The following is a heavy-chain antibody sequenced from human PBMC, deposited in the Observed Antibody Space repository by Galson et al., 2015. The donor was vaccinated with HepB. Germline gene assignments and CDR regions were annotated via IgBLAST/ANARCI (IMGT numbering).Heavy chain of an antibody. Sequence: SLRLSCAASGFTFSSYSMNWVRQAPGKGLEWVSYISSSSSTIYYADSVKGRFTISRDNAKNSLYLQMNSLRDEDTAVYYCAGYCSGGSCYTRGDYWGQGTLVTVSS. CDR1: GFTFSSYS. CDR2: ISSSSSTI. CDR3: AGYCSGGSCYTRGDY. J-gene: IGHJ4*02. V-gene: IGHV3-48*02. D-gene: IGHD2-15*01.